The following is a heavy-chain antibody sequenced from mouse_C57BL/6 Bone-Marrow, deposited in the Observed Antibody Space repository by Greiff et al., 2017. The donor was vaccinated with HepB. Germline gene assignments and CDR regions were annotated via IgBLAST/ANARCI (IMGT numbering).Heavy chain of an antibody. CDR2: IWWGDAK. D-gene: IGHD2-3*01. Sequence: QVTLQVSGPGILQPSQSLSLSCSFSGFSLSTFGMGVGWLRQPAGKGLEWLAHIWWGDAKYYNPALKSRLTISKDTSKTQIFLKIANVDTADTATYYCARIPDGYPVYWGQGTTLTVSS. CDR3: ARIPDGYPVY. J-gene: IGHJ2*01. CDR1: GFSLSTFGMG. V-gene: IGHV8-8*01.